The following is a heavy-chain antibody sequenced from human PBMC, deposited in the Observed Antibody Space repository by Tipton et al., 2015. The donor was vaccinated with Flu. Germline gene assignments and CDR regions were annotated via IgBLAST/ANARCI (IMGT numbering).Heavy chain of an antibody. CDR1: GGSISSYY. Sequence: TLSLTCTVSGGSISSYYWSWIRQPPGKGLEWIGYISYSGSTIYNPSPKSRVTISIDTSKNQFSVKLSSVTPADTAVYYCARLPLALSYFDYWGQGTLVTVSS. J-gene: IGHJ4*02. V-gene: IGHV4-59*01. CDR2: ISYSGST. CDR3: ARLPLALSYFDY.